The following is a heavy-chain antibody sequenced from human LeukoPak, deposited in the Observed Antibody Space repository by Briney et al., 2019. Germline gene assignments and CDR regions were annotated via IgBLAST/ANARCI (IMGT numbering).Heavy chain of an antibody. CDR1: GGSSSGYY. V-gene: IGHV4-34*01. Sequence: PETLSLTCVDSGGSSSGYYWRWMRPPPGKGVEWIGEINHSGSTNYNPSLQSRVTIPFETTKNQFSLNLRCVTSADTTVYYCAASPNYYDSSWHKLFDYWGQRTLVTVSS. D-gene: IGHD3-22*01. CDR3: AASPNYYDSSWHKLFDY. J-gene: IGHJ4*02. CDR2: INHSGST.